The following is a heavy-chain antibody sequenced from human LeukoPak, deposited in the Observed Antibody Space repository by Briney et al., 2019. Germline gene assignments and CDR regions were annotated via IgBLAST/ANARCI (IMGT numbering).Heavy chain of an antibody. V-gene: IGHV4-4*07. Sequence: PSETLSLTCTVSGGSISSYYWSWIRQPAGKGLEWIGRIYTSGSTNYNPSLKSRVTMSVDTSKNQFSLKLSSVTAADTAVYYCAREAGVLYDSSGPFDYWGQGTLVTVSS. CDR2: IYTSGST. J-gene: IGHJ4*02. CDR3: AREAGVLYDSSGPFDY. CDR1: GGSISSYY. D-gene: IGHD3-22*01.